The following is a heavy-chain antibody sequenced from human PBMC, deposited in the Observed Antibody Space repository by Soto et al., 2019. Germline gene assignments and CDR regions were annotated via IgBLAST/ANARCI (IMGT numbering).Heavy chain of an antibody. J-gene: IGHJ6*02. CDR3: ARPIIREAGYNGMDV. D-gene: IGHD2-15*01. CDR2: IIAATGDT. V-gene: IGHV1-3*05. Sequence: QVQLVQSGAEEKKPGASVKVSCMASGYTFTNTAVQWVRQAPGQGLEWVGWIIAATGDTEYSQRFQGRVTITRDTSASTAYMELSSLRSEDTAVYYCARPIIREAGYNGMDVWGQGTTVTVSS. CDR1: GYTFTNTA.